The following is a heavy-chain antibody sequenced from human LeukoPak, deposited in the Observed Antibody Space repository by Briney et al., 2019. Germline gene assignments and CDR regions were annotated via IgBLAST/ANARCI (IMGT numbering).Heavy chain of an antibody. CDR1: GGTFSSYA. D-gene: IGHD5-24*01. J-gene: IGHJ4*02. CDR3: ARVPSSHGYNLV. V-gene: IGHV1-69*04. Sequence: EASVKVSCKASGGTFSSYAITWVRQAPGQGLEWMGRIIPILGIAHYAQKFQGSVTITADKSTSTAYMELSSLRSEDTAVYYCARVPSSHGYNLVWGQGTLVTASS. CDR2: IIPILGIA.